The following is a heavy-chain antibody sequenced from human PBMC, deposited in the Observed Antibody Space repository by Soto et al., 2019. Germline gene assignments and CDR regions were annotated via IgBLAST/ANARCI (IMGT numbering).Heavy chain of an antibody. D-gene: IGHD2-2*01. CDR1: GGTFSSYA. Sequence: QVQLVQSGAEVKKPGSSVKVSCKASGGTFSSYAISWVRQAPGQGLEWMGGIIPIFGTANYAQKFQGRVTITADESTSTAYMELSSLRSEDTAVYHCARADCISTSCPARYYYGMDVWSQGTTVTVSS. CDR3: ARADCISTSCPARYYYGMDV. J-gene: IGHJ6*02. CDR2: IIPIFGTA. V-gene: IGHV1-69*12.